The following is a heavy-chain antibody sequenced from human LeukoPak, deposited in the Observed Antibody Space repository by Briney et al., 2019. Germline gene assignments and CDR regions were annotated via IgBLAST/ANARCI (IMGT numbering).Heavy chain of an antibody. CDR3: ARTELRFLEWLSARYYGMDV. CDR2: INPNSGGT. CDR1: GYTFTGYY. V-gene: IGHV1-2*06. D-gene: IGHD3-3*01. Sequence: ASVKVSCKASGYTFTGYYMHWVRQAPGQGLEWMGRINPNSGGTNYAQKLQGRVTMTTDTSTSTAYMELRSLRSDDTAVYYCARTELRFLEWLSARYYGMDVWGQGTTVTVSS. J-gene: IGHJ6*02.